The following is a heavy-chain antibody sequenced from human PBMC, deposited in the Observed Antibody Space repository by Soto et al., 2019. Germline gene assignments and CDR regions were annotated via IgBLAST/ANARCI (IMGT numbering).Heavy chain of an antibody. V-gene: IGHV1-69*01. CDR2: IIPIFGTA. CDR1: GGTFSSYA. J-gene: IGHJ4*02. D-gene: IGHD3-10*01. CDR3: AMGAVFRIVRGVISFDY. Sequence: QVQLVQSGAEVKKPGSSVKVSCKASGGTFSSYAISWVRQAPGQWLEWMGGIIPIFGTANYAQKFQGRVTITADESTSTAYMELSSLRSEDTAVYYCAMGAVFRIVRGVISFDYWGQGTLVTVSS.